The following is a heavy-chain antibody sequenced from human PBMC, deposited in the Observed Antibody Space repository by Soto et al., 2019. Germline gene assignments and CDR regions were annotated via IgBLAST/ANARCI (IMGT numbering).Heavy chain of an antibody. CDR3: ASGHSGYDPYGMDV. CDR2: IDPSDSYT. Sequence: PGESLKISCKGSGYSFTSYRISWVRQMPGKGLEWRGRIDPSDSYTNYSPSFQGHVTISADKYISTAYLQWSSLKASDTAMYYCASGHSGYDPYGMDVWGQGTTVTVSS. D-gene: IGHD5-12*01. CDR1: GYSFTSYR. V-gene: IGHV5-10-1*01. J-gene: IGHJ6*02.